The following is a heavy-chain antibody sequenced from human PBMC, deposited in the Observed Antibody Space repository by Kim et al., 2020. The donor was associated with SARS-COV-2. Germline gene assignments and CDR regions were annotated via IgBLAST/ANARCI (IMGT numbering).Heavy chain of an antibody. J-gene: IGHJ5*02. D-gene: IGHD1-1*01. CDR1: GGSFSGYY. Sequence: SETLSLTCAVYGGSFSGYYWSWIRQPPGKGLEWIGEINHSGSTNYNPSLKIRVTISVDTSKNQFSLKLSSVTAADTAVYYCARAKRPYNWFDPWGQGTLVTVSS. V-gene: IGHV4-34*01. CDR3: ARAKRPYNWFDP. CDR2: INHSGST.